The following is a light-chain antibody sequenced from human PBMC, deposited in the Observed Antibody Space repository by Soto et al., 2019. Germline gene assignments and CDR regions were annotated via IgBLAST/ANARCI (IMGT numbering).Light chain of an antibody. CDR2: GAS. J-gene: IGKJ2*01. V-gene: IGKV1-39*01. CDR3: QQSYRSPYT. CDR1: QNINIY. Sequence: IQLTQSPSSLSASVGDRVTVTCRASQNINIYLNWYQQKPGKAPTLLIYGASSLQSGVPSRFSGGGSRTDFTLTISSLQAEDFATYYCQQSYRSPYTFGHGARLEI.